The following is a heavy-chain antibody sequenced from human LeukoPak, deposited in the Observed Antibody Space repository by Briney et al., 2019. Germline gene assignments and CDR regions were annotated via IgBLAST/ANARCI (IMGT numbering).Heavy chain of an antibody. J-gene: IGHJ4*02. CDR2: IYSGGST. CDR3: ASWPKGKYGYIDY. CDR1: GFTVSSNY. D-gene: IGHD3-10*01. V-gene: IGHV3-66*01. Sequence: GGSLRLSCAASGFTVSSNYMSWVRQAPGKGLEWVLVIYSGGSTYYADSVKGRFTISRDNSKNTLYLQMNSLRAEDTAVYYCASWPKGKYGYIDYWGQGTLVTVSS.